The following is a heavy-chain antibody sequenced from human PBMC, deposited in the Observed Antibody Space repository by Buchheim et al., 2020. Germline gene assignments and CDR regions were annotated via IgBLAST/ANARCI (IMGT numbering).Heavy chain of an antibody. V-gene: IGHV4-34*01. Sequence: QVQLQQWGAGLLKPSETLSLTYAVYGGSFSGYYWSWIRQPPGKGLEWIGEINHSGSTNYNPSLKSRVTISVDTSKNQFSLKLSSVTAADTAVYYCARVGASTIFGVVIMGYYGMDVWGQGTT. CDR3: ARVGASTIFGVVIMGYYGMDV. CDR1: GGSFSGYY. D-gene: IGHD3-3*01. CDR2: INHSGST. J-gene: IGHJ6*02.